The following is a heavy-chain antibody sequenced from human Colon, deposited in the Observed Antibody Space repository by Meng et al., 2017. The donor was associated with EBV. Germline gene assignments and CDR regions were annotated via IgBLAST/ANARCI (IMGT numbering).Heavy chain of an antibody. D-gene: IGHD2-8*02. J-gene: IGHJ5*02. CDR1: GTSISTSNC. Sequence: VSGAGPGNPSGTLSLPLPVSGTSISTSNCWSWIRQSPGEGLEWIGAIYHNGQTNYNPSLKSRVSMSVDESKNEFSLNLKSVTAADTAVYYCARDGGVTHIPWGQGVLVTVSS. V-gene: IGHV4-4*02. CDR3: ARDGGVTHIP. CDR2: IYHNGQT.